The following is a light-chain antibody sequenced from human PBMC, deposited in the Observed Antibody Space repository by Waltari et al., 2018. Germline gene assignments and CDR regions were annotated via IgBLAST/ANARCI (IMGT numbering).Light chain of an antibody. Sequence: EIVMTQSPATLSVSPGERATLSCRASQSVSSNLAWYQQKRGQSPRLLIYGALTRATGIPARFSGIGSGTEFTLTISSMQSEDFAVYYCQQYNNWPAWTFGQGTKVEI. J-gene: IGKJ1*01. CDR2: GAL. CDR3: QQYNNWPAWT. CDR1: QSVSSN. V-gene: IGKV3-15*01.